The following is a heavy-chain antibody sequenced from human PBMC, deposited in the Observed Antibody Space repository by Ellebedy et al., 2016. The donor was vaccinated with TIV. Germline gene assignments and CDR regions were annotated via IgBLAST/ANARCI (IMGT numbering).Heavy chain of an antibody. CDR1: GFTVSSNF. D-gene: IGHD6-13*01. V-gene: IGHV3-53*01. CDR2: IYSGGGT. J-gene: IGHJ4*02. CDR3: ARDLSIAAAGIRYFDY. Sequence: PGGSLRLSCAASGFTVSSNFMSWVRQAPGKGLDWVSVIYSGGGTYYADSVKGRFTISRDNSKNTLYLQMNSLRAEDTAVYYCARDLSIAAAGIRYFDYWGQGTLVTVSS.